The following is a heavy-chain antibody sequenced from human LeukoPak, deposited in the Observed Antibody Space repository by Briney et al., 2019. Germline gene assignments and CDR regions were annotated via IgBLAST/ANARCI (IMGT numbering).Heavy chain of an antibody. V-gene: IGHV3-66*01. J-gene: IGHJ4*02. CDR1: GFTFSSNY. CDR2: IYSGGST. D-gene: IGHD5-24*01. CDR3: AREVNNGGWLQYFDY. Sequence: PGGSLRLSCAASGFTFSSNYMGWVRQAPGKGLEWVSVIYSGGSTYYADSVKGRFTISRDNSKNTLYLQMNSLRAEDTAVYYCAREVNNGGWLQYFDYWGQGTLVTVSS.